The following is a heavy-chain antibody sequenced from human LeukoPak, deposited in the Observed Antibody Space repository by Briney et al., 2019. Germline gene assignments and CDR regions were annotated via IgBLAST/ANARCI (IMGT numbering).Heavy chain of an antibody. CDR1: GFAFDDCT. V-gene: IGHV3-43*01. CDR2: INKDAGST. Sequence: GGSLRLSCAASGFAFDDCTMHWVRQAPGKGLEWVSLINKDAGSTYYADSVKGRFTTSRDNSKNSLYLQMNSLRTEDTAFYYRAKDYYGSNYGYLDNWGQGTLVTVSS. CDR3: AKDYYGSNYGYLDN. J-gene: IGHJ4*02. D-gene: IGHD4/OR15-4a*01.